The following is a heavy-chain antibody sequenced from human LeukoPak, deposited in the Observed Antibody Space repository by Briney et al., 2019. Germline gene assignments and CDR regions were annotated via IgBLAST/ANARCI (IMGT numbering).Heavy chain of an antibody. D-gene: IGHD4-17*01. Sequence: ASVKVSCKASGYTFTGYLMHWVRQAPGQWLEWMGWIDPNSGGTNYAQKFQGRVTMTRDTSINTAFMELSRLRSDDSAVYYCASAAVYGDPTNPYFDYWGQGTLVTVSS. J-gene: IGHJ4*02. CDR2: IDPNSGGT. V-gene: IGHV1-2*02. CDR1: GYTFTGYL. CDR3: ASAAVYGDPTNPYFDY.